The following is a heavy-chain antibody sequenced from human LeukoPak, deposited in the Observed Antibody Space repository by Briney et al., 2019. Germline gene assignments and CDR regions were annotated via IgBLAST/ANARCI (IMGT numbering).Heavy chain of an antibody. D-gene: IGHD3-22*01. CDR1: GITLSNYG. J-gene: IGHJ4*02. Sequence: QLGGSLRLSCAVSGITLSNYGMSWVRQAPGKGLEWVAGISGSGGRTNYADSVKGRFTISRDNPKNTLFLQMNTLRAEDTAVYFCAKRGVVIRVILVGFHKEAYYFDSWGQGALVTVSS. V-gene: IGHV3-23*01. CDR3: AKRGVVIRVILVGFHKEAYYFDS. CDR2: ISGSGGRT.